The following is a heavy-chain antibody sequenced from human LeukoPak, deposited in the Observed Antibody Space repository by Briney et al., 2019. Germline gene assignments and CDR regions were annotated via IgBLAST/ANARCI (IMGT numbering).Heavy chain of an antibody. CDR3: ARDKLGSGYSSDFDC. CDR2: IYTGGTT. Sequence: GGSLRLSCAASGFSVSSNYMNWVRQAPGMGLEWVSAIYTGGTTYYADSVKGRFTISRDNSKDTLYLQMNSLRAEDSAVYFCARDKLGSGYSSDFDCWGQGTLVTVSS. J-gene: IGHJ4*02. D-gene: IGHD6-19*01. V-gene: IGHV3-66*02. CDR1: GFSVSSNY.